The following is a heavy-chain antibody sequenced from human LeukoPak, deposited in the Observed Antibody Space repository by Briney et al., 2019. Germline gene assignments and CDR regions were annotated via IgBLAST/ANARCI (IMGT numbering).Heavy chain of an antibody. Sequence: GGSLRLSCAASGFTFSSYEMNWVRQAPGKGLEWVSYISSSGSTIYYADSVKGRFTISNAKNSLYLQMNSLRAEDTAVYYCARHNSGFDYWGQGTPVTVSS. D-gene: IGHD6-19*01. J-gene: IGHJ4*02. CDR1: GFTFSSYE. CDR2: ISSSGSTI. V-gene: IGHV3-48*03. CDR3: ARHNSGFDY.